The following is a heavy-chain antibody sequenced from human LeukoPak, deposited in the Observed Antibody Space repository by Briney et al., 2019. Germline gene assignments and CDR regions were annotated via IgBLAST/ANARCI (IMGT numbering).Heavy chain of an antibody. Sequence: GGSLRRSCAASGFTFSSYAVSWVRQAPGKGLEWVSLISGSGSLTYYADSVKGRFTISRDKSKNTVYLQMNSLRAEDTAVYYCAKKRIAAAGKNDFDYWGQGTLVTVSS. CDR2: ISGSGSLT. D-gene: IGHD6-13*01. CDR3: AKKRIAAAGKNDFDY. V-gene: IGHV3-23*01. J-gene: IGHJ4*02. CDR1: GFTFSSYA.